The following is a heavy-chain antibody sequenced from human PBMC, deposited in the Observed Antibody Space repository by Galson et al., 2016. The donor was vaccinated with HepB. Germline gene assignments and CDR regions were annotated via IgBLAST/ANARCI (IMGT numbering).Heavy chain of an antibody. V-gene: IGHV4-4*02. CDR1: GGSISSSNW. CDR3: ARGDNPDYGDYASAYYYMDV. J-gene: IGHJ6*03. D-gene: IGHD4-17*01. Sequence: LSLTCAVSGGSISSSNWWSWVRQPPGKGLEWIGEINHSGSTNYNPSLKSRVTISVDTSKNQFSLKLSSVTAADTAVYYCARGDNPDYGDYASAYYYMDVWGKGTTVTVSS. CDR2: INHSGST.